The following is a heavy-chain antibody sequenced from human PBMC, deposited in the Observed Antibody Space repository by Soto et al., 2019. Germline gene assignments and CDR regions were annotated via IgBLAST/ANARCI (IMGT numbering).Heavy chain of an antibody. V-gene: IGHV4-30-4*01. CDR2: IYNSMNT. D-gene: IGHD3-10*01. Sequence: QVQLQESGPGLVEPSQTLSLTCTVSGDSISNGYYTWSWIRQPPGKDLEWIGHIYNSMNTYSNPPLKSRVTISSDTSKNQVSLKLSSVTAADTAVYYCARGPSGDKVDYWGQGTLVTVSS. CDR1: GDSISNGYYT. J-gene: IGHJ4*02. CDR3: ARGPSGDKVDY.